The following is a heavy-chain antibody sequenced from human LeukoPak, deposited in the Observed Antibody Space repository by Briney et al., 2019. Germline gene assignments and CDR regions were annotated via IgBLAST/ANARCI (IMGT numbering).Heavy chain of an antibody. CDR2: IYYSGST. J-gene: IGHJ6*02. D-gene: IGHD6-19*01. CDR3: ARQGSSGWGYYYYGMDV. V-gene: IGHV4-61*08. CDR1: GGSIGSGGYY. Sequence: SQTLSLTCTVSGGSIGSGGYYWSWIRQPPGKGLEWIGYIYYSGSTNYNPSLKSRVTISVDTSKNQFSLKLSSVTAADTAVYYCARQGSSGWGYYYYGMDVWGQGTTVTVSS.